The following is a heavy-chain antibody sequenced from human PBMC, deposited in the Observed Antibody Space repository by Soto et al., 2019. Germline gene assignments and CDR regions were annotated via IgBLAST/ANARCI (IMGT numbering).Heavy chain of an antibody. CDR2: IYYSGST. V-gene: IGHV4-59*01. CDR3: ARAGLRRLDYYGMDV. CDR1: GGSISSYY. Sequence: SETLSLTCTVSGGSISSYYWSWIRQPPGKGLEWIGYIYYSGSTNYNPSLKSRVTISVDTSKNQFSLKLSSVTAADTAVYYCARAGLRRLDYYGMDVWGQGTTVTVSS. J-gene: IGHJ6*02. D-gene: IGHD4-17*01.